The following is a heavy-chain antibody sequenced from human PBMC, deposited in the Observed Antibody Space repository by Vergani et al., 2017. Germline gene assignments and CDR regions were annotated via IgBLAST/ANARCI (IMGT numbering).Heavy chain of an antibody. CDR2: ISWNSGRT. J-gene: IGHJ5*02. Sequence: EVQLEESGGGLVLPGRSLRLSCVASGFTSAGYAMHWVRQAPGKGLEWVSGISWNSGRTDYADSVKGRFIISRDNAKKSLSLIMNSLRPEDTALYYCVRDLDCSPINCYHGFDPWGQGTLVTVSS. D-gene: IGHD2-15*01. CDR3: VRDLDCSPINCYHGFDP. CDR1: GFTSAGYA. V-gene: IGHV3-9*02.